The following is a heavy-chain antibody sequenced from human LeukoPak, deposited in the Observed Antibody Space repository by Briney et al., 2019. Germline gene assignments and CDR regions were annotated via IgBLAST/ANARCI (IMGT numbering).Heavy chain of an antibody. CDR2: ISSSGSA. Sequence: PSETLSLTCTVSGGSISGSYWSWLRQPAGKGLEWIGRISSSGSANYNPSLKSRVTMSIDMSKNQFSLKLSTVTAADTAVYYCAKGPSGSYGFDYWGPGTQVTVSS. CDR1: GGSISGSY. CDR3: AKGPSGSYGFDY. D-gene: IGHD6-19*01. J-gene: IGHJ4*02. V-gene: IGHV4-4*07.